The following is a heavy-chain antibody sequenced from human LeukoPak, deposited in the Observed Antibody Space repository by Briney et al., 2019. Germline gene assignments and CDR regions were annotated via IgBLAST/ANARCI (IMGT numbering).Heavy chain of an antibody. J-gene: IGHJ4*02. V-gene: IGHV4-59*01. CDR2: IYYTGST. CDR1: GGSISSYY. Sequence: SETLSLTCTVSGGSISSYYWSWIRQSPGKGLEWIGYIYYTGSTDYNPSLKSRVTISVDTSKKQFSLRLSSVTAADTAVYYCAKDRYSGLNTIDYWGQGTLVTVSS. CDR3: AKDRYSGLNTIDY. D-gene: IGHD6-13*01.